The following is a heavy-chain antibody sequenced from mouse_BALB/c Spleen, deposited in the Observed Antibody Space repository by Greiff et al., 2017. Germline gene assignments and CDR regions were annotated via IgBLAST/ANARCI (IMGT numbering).Heavy chain of an antibody. CDR1: GYSITSGYY. V-gene: IGHV3-6*02. D-gene: IGHD1-1*01. Sequence: EVKLLESGPGLVKPSQSLSLTCSVTGYSITSGYYWNWIRQFPGNKLEWMGYISYDGSNNYNPSLKNRISITRDTSKNQFFLKLNSVTTEDTATYYCARVDYYGSSYVDYWGQGTTLAVSS. J-gene: IGHJ2*01. CDR2: ISYDGSN. CDR3: ARVDYYGSSYVDY.